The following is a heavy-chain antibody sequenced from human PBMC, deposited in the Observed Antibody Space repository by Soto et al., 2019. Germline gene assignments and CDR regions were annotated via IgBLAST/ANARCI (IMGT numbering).Heavy chain of an antibody. CDR3: ASATLGGRHAFDI. CDR1: GFTFSSYS. D-gene: IGHD3-16*01. Sequence: EVQLVESGGGLVKPGGSLRLSCAASGFTFSSYSMNWVRQAPGKGLEWVSSISSSSSYIYYADSVKGRFTIARDNAKNSLYRQMNSLRAEDTAVYYCASATLGGRHAFDIWGQGTMVTVSS. J-gene: IGHJ3*02. V-gene: IGHV3-21*01. CDR2: ISSSSSYI.